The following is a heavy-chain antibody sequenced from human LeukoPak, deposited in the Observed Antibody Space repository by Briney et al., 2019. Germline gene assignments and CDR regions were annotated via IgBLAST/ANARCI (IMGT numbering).Heavy chain of an antibody. CDR1: GFTFSSYS. D-gene: IGHD2-15*01. J-gene: IGHJ4*02. CDR2: ISSSSSYI. Sequence: GGSLRLSCAASGFTFSSYSMNWVRQAPGKGLEWVSSISSSSSYIYYADSVKGRFTISRDNAKNSLYLQMNSLRPEDTAVYYCAKVRVGTAHFDYWGQGTLVTVSS. V-gene: IGHV3-21*01. CDR3: AKVRVGTAHFDY.